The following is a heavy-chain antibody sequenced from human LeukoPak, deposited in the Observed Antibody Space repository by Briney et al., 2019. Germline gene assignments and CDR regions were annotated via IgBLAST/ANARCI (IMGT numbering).Heavy chain of an antibody. V-gene: IGHV4-39*07. CDR1: GGSISNSSYY. D-gene: IGHD3-3*01. CDR2: IYYSGNT. J-gene: IGHJ6*02. CDR3: ARRAWSYYGMDV. Sequence: SETLSLTCTVSGGSISNSSYYWGWIRQPPGKGLDWIGSIYYSGNTYYNPSLMSRVTISVDTSKNQFSLRLSSVTAADTAVYYCARRAWSYYGMDVWGQGTTVTVSS.